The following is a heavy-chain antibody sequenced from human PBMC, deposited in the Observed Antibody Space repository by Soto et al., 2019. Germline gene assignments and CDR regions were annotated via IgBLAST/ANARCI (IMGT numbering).Heavy chain of an antibody. CDR3: EVTTGY. Sequence: ASVKVSCKTSGYTFTDYDINWVRQATGQGLEWMGWVSPDSGNAGYAQKFQGRVTMTSDASISTVYMELSNLRSGDTAVYYCEVTTGYWGQGTTVTVSS. V-gene: IGHV1-8*01. D-gene: IGHD2-21*02. CDR1: GYTFTDYD. CDR2: VSPDSGNA. J-gene: IGHJ4*02.